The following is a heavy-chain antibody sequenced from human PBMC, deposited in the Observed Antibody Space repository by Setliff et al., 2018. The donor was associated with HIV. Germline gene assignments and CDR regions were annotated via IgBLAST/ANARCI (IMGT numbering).Heavy chain of an antibody. J-gene: IGHJ3*02. D-gene: IGHD3-9*01. CDR3: ATDAYHDFLTGPTPGAFDI. V-gene: IGHV1-18*01. CDR1: GYSFSNYA. Sequence: AASVKVSCKASGYSFSNYAMNWVRQAPGQGLEWMGWINAYSGNTNYAQKLQGRLTITPDESTGTAYMDLSGLRSEDTAVYYCATDAYHDFLTGPTPGAFDIWGQGTVVTVSS. CDR2: INAYSGNT.